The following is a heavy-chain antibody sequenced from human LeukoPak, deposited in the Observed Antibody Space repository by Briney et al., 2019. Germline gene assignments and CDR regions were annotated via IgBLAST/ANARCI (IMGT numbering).Heavy chain of an antibody. CDR2: IYYSGSS. Sequence: SETLSLTCTVSGGSISSHYWSWIRQPPGKGLEWIGYIYYSGSSKYSPSLKSRVTISVDTSKNQFSLKLSSVTAADMAVYYCARLYDSSGYTNWLDPWGQGTLVTVSS. CDR1: GGSISSHY. D-gene: IGHD3-22*01. J-gene: IGHJ5*02. V-gene: IGHV4-59*11. CDR3: ARLYDSSGYTNWLDP.